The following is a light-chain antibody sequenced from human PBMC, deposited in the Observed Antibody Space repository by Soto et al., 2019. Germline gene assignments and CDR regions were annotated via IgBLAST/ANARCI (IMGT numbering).Light chain of an antibody. CDR2: DVS. CDR1: SSDVGAYNY. V-gene: IGLV2-14*01. J-gene: IGLJ2*01. CDR3: TSYTSSNTVL. Sequence: QSALTQPASVSWSPGQSITISCTGTSSDVGAYNYVSWYQQYPGKAPKLMIYDVSNRPSGVSNRFSGSKSGNTASLTISGLQVEDETDYYCTSYTSSNTVLFGGGTKLTV.